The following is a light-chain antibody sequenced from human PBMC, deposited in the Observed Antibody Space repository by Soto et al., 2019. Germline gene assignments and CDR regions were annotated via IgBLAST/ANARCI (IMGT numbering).Light chain of an antibody. CDR2: GNN. CDR1: SSNIGAVYY. V-gene: IGLV1-40*01. J-gene: IGLJ2*01. CDR3: QSYDSSRSGDVV. Sequence: QSVLTQPPSVSGAPGQRVTISCTGSSSNIGAVYYVHWYQQLPGTAPKLTIYGNNNRPSGVPDRFSGSKSGTSASLTITGLQAEDEADYYCQSYDSSRSGDVVFGGGTKVTVL.